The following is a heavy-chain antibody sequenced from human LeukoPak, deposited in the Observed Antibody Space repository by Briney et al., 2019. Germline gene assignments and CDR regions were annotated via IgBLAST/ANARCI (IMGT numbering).Heavy chain of an antibody. CDR3: ARGVLEWLLPMSSSEGDFDP. Sequence: SETLSLTCTVSGGSISSSSYYWGWVRQPPGKGLEWIGSMHYSGSTYYNPSLKSRVTISVDTSKNQFSLKLSSVTAADTAVYYCARGVLEWLLPMSSSEGDFDPWGQGTLVTVSS. D-gene: IGHD3-3*01. CDR1: GGSISSSSYY. J-gene: IGHJ5*02. CDR2: MHYSGST. V-gene: IGHV4-39*07.